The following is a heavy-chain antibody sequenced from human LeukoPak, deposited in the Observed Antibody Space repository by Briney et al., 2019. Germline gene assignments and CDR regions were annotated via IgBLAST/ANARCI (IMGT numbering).Heavy chain of an antibody. J-gene: IGHJ4*02. D-gene: IGHD6-13*01. CDR3: ARDRGVYSSSFSDY. CDR2: ISYDGSNK. V-gene: IGHV3-30*03. Sequence: GGSLRLSWAASGFIFSSYGMHWVRQAPGKGLEWVAVISYDGSNKYYADSVKGRFTISRDNSKNTLYLQMNSLRAEDTAVYYCARDRGVYSSSFSDYWGQGTLVTVSS. CDR1: GFIFSSYG.